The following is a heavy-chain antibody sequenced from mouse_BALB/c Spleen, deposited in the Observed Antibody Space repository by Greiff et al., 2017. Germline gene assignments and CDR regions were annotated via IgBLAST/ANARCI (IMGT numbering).Heavy chain of an antibody. CDR2: IRSKSNNYAT. CDR3: VRQYGSSYYFDY. D-gene: IGHD1-1*01. Sequence: EVMLVESGGGLVQPKGSLKLSCAASGFTFNTYAMNWVRQAPGKGLEWVARIRSKSNNYATYYADSVKDRFTISRDDSQSMLYLQMNNLKTEDTAMYYCVRQYGSSYYFDYWGQGTTLTVSS. J-gene: IGHJ2*01. V-gene: IGHV10-1*02. CDR1: GFTFNTYA.